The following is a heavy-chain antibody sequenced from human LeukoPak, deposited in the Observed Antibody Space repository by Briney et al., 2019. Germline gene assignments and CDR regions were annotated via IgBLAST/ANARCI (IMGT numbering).Heavy chain of an antibody. Sequence: GASVKVSCKASGYTFTSYGISWVRQAPGQGLQWMGWMSAYNGDTNYAQKLQGRVTMTTDTSTSTAYMELRSLRSDDTAVYYCARDRRITMVRGALTNDAFDIWGQGTMVTVSS. CDR2: MSAYNGDT. D-gene: IGHD3-10*01. J-gene: IGHJ3*02. V-gene: IGHV1-18*01. CDR1: GYTFTSYG. CDR3: ARDRRITMVRGALTNDAFDI.